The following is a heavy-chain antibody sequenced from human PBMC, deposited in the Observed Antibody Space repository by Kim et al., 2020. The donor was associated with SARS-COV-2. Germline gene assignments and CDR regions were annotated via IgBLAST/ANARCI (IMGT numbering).Heavy chain of an antibody. Sequence: SETLSLTCTVSGGSISSSSYYWGWIRQPPGKGLEWIGSIYYSGSTYYNPSLKSRVTISVDTSKNQFSLKLSSVTAADTAVYYCARHLPEIHIVVVTAIRHYFDYWGQGTLVTVSS. D-gene: IGHD2-21*02. CDR2: IYYSGST. CDR1: GGSISSSSYY. CDR3: ARHLPEIHIVVVTAIRHYFDY. V-gene: IGHV4-39*01. J-gene: IGHJ4*02.